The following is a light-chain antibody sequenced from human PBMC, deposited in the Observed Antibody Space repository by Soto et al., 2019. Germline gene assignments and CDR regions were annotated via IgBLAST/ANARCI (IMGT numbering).Light chain of an antibody. CDR2: SAS. J-gene: IGKJ1*01. Sequence: ASQLTQSPASLSASVGDRVTITCRASQGIRNELGWYQQTLGKAPKLLIYSASSLQSGVPSRFSCRRFGSYFTLTITSLQPEDCAIYYCLQENDYPRTFGQGTKVEMK. V-gene: IGKV1-6*01. CDR1: QGIRNE. CDR3: LQENDYPRT.